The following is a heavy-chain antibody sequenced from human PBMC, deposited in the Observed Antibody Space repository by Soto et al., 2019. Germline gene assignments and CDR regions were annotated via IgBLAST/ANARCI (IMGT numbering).Heavy chain of an antibody. CDR1: RYTFTSHG. CDR3: ARLLTEGATFREDAFDL. Sequence: QIQLVQSGGDVKTPGASVKVSCTTSRYTFTSHGIAWVRQAPGQGLEWMGWISTFNGKTDYAQKFQGRVTMTADKITGAVHMEVRSLRSGDTAVYYWARLLTEGATFREDAFDLWGPGNKVTVSS. J-gene: IGHJ3*01. CDR2: ISTFNGKT. D-gene: IGHD3-9*01. V-gene: IGHV1-18*01.